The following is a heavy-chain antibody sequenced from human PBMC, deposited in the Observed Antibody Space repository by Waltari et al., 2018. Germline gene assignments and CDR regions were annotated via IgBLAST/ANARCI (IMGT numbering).Heavy chain of an antibody. Sequence: QVQLVQSGAEVKKPGASVKVSCNASGYTFTDSVIDWVRHAPGQGLEWMGRINPKSGATTYPQKLQGRITMTRDTPIGTAYMELGSVTSDDTALYYCARHIDSIRSAWGQGTLVTVSS. CDR2: INPKSGAT. CDR3: ARHIDSIRSA. D-gene: IGHD2-21*01. V-gene: IGHV1-2*06. CDR1: GYTFTDSV. J-gene: IGHJ5*02.